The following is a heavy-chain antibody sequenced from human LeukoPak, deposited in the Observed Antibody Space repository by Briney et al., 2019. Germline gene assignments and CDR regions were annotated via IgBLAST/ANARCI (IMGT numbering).Heavy chain of an antibody. Sequence: SETLSLTCTVSGASVSSGGYYWSWIRQPPGKGLEWIGYIYYSGSTNYNSSLKSRVAISVDTSKNQFSLKVSPVTAADTAVYYCARRGGSGRSFDYWGQGTLVTVSS. V-gene: IGHV4-61*08. CDR1: GASVSSGGYY. D-gene: IGHD3-10*01. J-gene: IGHJ4*02. CDR2: IYYSGST. CDR3: ARRGGSGRSFDY.